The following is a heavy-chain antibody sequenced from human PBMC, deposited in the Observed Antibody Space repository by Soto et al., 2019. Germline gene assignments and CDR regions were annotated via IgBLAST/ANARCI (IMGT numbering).Heavy chain of an antibody. D-gene: IGHD6-25*01. J-gene: IGHJ4*02. Sequence: ASVKVSCKACRYTFTSYGISWVRQAAGQGQEWMGWIIAYNSNTNYEHKLQGRVTMTTDTATSTAYVELRSLRSDDTAVYYCERDGETATMTSLFDYWGQGTLVTVSS. CDR2: IIAYNSNT. CDR3: ERDGETATMTSLFDY. CDR1: RYTFTSYG. V-gene: IGHV1-18*01.